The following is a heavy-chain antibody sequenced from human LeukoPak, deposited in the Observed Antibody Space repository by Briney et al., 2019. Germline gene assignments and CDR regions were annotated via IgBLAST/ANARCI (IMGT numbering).Heavy chain of an antibody. CDR3: ARVYDYYYGSGSYLAEDY. CDR2: ISYDGSNK. CDR1: GFTFSSYA. D-gene: IGHD3-10*01. J-gene: IGHJ4*02. Sequence: GRSLRLSCAASGFTFSSYAMHWVRQAPGKGLEWVAVISYDGSNKYYADSVKGRFTISRDNSKNTLYLQMNSLRAEDTAVYYCARVYDYYYGSGSYLAEDYWGQGTLVTVSS. V-gene: IGHV3-30*04.